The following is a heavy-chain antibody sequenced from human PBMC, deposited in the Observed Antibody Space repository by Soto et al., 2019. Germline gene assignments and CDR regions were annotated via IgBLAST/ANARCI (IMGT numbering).Heavy chain of an antibody. CDR1: GDSVSSNSAA. Sequence: SQTLSLTCAISGDSVSSNSAAWNWIRQSPSRGLEWLGRTYYRSKWYNDYAVSVKSRITINPDTSMNQFSLQLNSVTPEDTAVYYCAREPSVAASYYYYYYGMDVWGQGTTVTVSS. D-gene: IGHD6-13*01. V-gene: IGHV6-1*01. J-gene: IGHJ6*02. CDR3: AREPSVAASYYYYYYGMDV. CDR2: TYYRSKWYN.